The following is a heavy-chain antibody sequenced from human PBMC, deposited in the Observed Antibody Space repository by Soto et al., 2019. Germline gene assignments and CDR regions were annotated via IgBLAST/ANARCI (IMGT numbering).Heavy chain of an antibody. CDR3: ARDDEYDSSGYYYISYFDY. D-gene: IGHD3-22*01. CDR1: GFTFSSYS. Sequence: GGSLRLSCAASGFTFSSYSMNWVRQAPGKGLEWVSYISSSSSTIYYADSVKGRFTISRDNAKNSLYLQMNSLRDEDTAVYYCARDDEYDSSGYYYISYFDYWGQGTLVTVSS. CDR2: ISSSSSTI. J-gene: IGHJ4*02. V-gene: IGHV3-48*02.